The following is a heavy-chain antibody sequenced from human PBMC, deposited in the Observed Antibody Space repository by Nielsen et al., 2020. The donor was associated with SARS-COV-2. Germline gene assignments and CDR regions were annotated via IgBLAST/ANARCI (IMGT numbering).Heavy chain of an antibody. CDR2: IDSAGET. CDR3: ARLPHGYTYGRYYYYGLDV. Sequence: GGSLRLSCAASGFTFSSYDFQWVRQTTGKGLEWVSGIDSAGETYYADSVQGRFTISRENAKNSLYLQMNSLRAGDTAVYYCARLPHGYTYGRYYYYGLDVWGQGTTVTVSS. V-gene: IGHV3-13*04. J-gene: IGHJ6*02. D-gene: IGHD5-18*01. CDR1: GFTFSSYD.